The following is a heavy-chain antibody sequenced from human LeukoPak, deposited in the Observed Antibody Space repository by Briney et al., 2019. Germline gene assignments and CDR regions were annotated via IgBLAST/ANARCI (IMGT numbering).Heavy chain of an antibody. V-gene: IGHV4-39*07. Sequence: SETLSLTCTVSGGSISSSSYYWGWIRQPPGKGLEWIGNIYYSGSTYYNPSLKSRVTISVDTSKNHFSLKLSSVTAADTAVYYCARVGCSGGSCHTPDYWGQGTLVTVSS. CDR2: IYYSGST. CDR1: GGSISSSSYY. CDR3: ARVGCSGGSCHTPDY. J-gene: IGHJ4*02. D-gene: IGHD2-15*01.